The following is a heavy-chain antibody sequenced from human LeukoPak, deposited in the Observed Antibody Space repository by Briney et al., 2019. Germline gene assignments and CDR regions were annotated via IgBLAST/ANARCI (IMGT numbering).Heavy chain of an antibody. CDR3: ARVEGCSGGSCYSFDY. CDR2: INPNSGGT. D-gene: IGHD2-15*01. J-gene: IGHJ4*02. CDR1: GYTFTGYY. V-gene: IGHV1-2*06. Sequence: ASVKVSCKASGYTFTGYYMHWVRQAPGQGLEWMGRINPNSGGTNYAQKFQGRVTMTRDTSNSTAYMELSRLRSDDTAVYYCARVEGCSGGSCYSFDYWGQGTLVTVSS.